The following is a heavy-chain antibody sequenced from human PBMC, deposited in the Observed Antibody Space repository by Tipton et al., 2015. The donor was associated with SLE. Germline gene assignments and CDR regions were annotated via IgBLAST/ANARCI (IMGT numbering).Heavy chain of an antibody. CDR1: GGSFSGYY. CDR3: ASQKYSSGWVDY. CDR2: ISHSGST. J-gene: IGHJ4*02. V-gene: IGHV4-34*01. Sequence: TLSLTCAVYGGSFSGYYWSWIRQPPGKGLEWIGEISHSGSTNYNPSLKSRVTISVDTSKNQFSLKLGSVTAADTAVYYCASQKYSSGWVDYWGQGTLVTVSS. D-gene: IGHD6-19*01.